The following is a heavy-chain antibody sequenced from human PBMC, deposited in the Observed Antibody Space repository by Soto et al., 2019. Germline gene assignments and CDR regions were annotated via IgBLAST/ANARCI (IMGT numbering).Heavy chain of an antibody. J-gene: IGHJ2*01. CDR1: GGSISSGDYY. CDR2: IYYSGST. CDR3: AREPTLYGDHRYFDL. D-gene: IGHD4-17*01. Sequence: QVQLQESGPGLVKPSQTLSLTCTVSGGSISSGDYYWSWIRQPPGKGLEWIGYIYYSGSTYYNPSLTGRVTISVDTSKNQFSLKLSSVTAADTAVYYCAREPTLYGDHRYFDLWGRGTLVTVSS. V-gene: IGHV4-30-4*01.